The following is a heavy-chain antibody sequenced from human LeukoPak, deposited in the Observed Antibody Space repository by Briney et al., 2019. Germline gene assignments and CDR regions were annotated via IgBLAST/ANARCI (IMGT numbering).Heavy chain of an antibody. CDR2: ISAYNGNT. D-gene: IGHD2-15*01. CDR3: ARSGLYCSGGSCYSAAFDI. Sequence: ASVKVSCKASGYTFTSYGISWVRQAPGQGLEWMGWISAYNGNTNYAQKLQGRVTMTTDTSTSTAYMELRSLRSDDTAVYYCARSGLYCSGGSCYSAAFDIWGQGTMVTVSS. J-gene: IGHJ3*02. V-gene: IGHV1-18*01. CDR1: GYTFTSYG.